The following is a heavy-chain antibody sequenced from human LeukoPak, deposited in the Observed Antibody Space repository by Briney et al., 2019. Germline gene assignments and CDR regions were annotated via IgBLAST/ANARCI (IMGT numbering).Heavy chain of an antibody. CDR3: ARDYYDSSGSPYYFDY. Sequence: SVKVSCKASGGTFSSYAISWVRQAPGQGLEWMGGIIPIFGTANYAQKFQGRVTITADESTSTAYMELSSLRSEDTAVYYRARDYYDSSGSPYYFDYWGQGTLVTVSS. CDR1: GGTFSSYA. J-gene: IGHJ4*02. CDR2: IIPIFGTA. D-gene: IGHD3-22*01. V-gene: IGHV1-69*13.